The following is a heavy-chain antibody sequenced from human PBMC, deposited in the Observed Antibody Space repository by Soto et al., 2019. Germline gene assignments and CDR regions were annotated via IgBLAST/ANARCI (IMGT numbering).Heavy chain of an antibody. CDR2: IYWDDDE. CDR1: GFSLNTGGVG. Sequence: ITLKESGPTLVKPTQTLTLTCTFSGFSLNTGGVGVGWVRQPRGKAMEWLALIYWDDDERYRPSLRSRLNNTKDTSTTQVVLTMTNMDPEDTATYYCVRNWRYYGGDYYYGMDAWGQGTTVTVSS. CDR3: VRNWRYYGGDYYYGMDA. V-gene: IGHV2-5*02. J-gene: IGHJ6*02. D-gene: IGHD3-10*01.